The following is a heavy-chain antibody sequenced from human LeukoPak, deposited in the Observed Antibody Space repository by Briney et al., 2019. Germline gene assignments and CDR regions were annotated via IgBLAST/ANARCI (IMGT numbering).Heavy chain of an antibody. Sequence: SETLSLTCTVSGGSISSYYWSWIRQPAGKGLEWIGRIYTSGSTNCNPSLKGRVTMSVDTFKNQFSLKLSSVTAADTAVYYCAREGDYYGSGSYDYWGQGTLVTVSS. V-gene: IGHV4-4*07. CDR2: IYTSGST. D-gene: IGHD3-10*01. CDR1: GGSISSYY. CDR3: AREGDYYGSGSYDY. J-gene: IGHJ4*02.